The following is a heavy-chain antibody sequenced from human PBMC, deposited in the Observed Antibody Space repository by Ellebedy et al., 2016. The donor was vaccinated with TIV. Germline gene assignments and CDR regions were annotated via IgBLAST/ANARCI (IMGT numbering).Heavy chain of an antibody. V-gene: IGHV3-23*01. Sequence: PGGSLRLSCTASGFSISNFAMTWVRQAPGKGPVWVSFISDSSGGTYFTDSVEGRFTISRNNSENTLYLKIDSLRAEDTAVYYCVRQPGPGDYYGGSEYNGFWGQGAPVTVSS. CDR3: VRQPGPGDYYGGSEYNGF. J-gene: IGHJ4*02. CDR1: GFSISNFA. CDR2: ISDSSGGT. D-gene: IGHD3-22*01.